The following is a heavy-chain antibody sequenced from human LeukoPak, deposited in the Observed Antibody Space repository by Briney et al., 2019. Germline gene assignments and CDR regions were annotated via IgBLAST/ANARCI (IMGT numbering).Heavy chain of an antibody. CDR3: ARVLVGPPPGSEFDY. V-gene: IGHV1-2*06. D-gene: IGHD1-26*01. J-gene: IGHJ4*02. CDR2: INPNSSGT. Sequence: GASVKVSCKASGYTFTGYYMHWVRQAPGQGLEWMGRINPNSSGTKYAQKFQGRVTMTRDTSISTAYMELNRLKSDDTAVYYCARVLVGPPPGSEFDYWGQGTLVTVSS. CDR1: GYTFTGYY.